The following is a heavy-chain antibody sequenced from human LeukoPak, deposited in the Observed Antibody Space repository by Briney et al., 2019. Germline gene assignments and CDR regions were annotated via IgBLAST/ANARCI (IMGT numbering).Heavy chain of an antibody. Sequence: GGSLRLSCAASGFALSSYRMNWVRQAPGKGLEWVSSISSSSSYIFYADSVKGRFTISRDNAKNSLYLQMNSLRAEDTAVYYCARGPSSGYSSSWFDYWGQGTLVTVSS. J-gene: IGHJ4*02. CDR1: GFALSSYR. V-gene: IGHV3-21*01. CDR3: ARGPSSGYSSSWFDY. D-gene: IGHD6-13*01. CDR2: ISSSSSYI.